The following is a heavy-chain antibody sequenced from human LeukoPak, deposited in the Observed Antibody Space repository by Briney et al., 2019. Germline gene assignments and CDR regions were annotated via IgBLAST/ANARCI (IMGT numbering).Heavy chain of an antibody. J-gene: IGHJ4*02. Sequence: GGSLRLSCAASGFTFSSYGMHWVRQAPGKGLEWVAVISYDGSNKYYADSVKGRFTISRDNSKNTLYLQMNSLRAEDTAVYYCAKDAAGATLNYWGQGTLVTVSS. CDR1: GFTFSSYG. CDR3: AKDAAGATLNY. CDR2: ISYDGSNK. D-gene: IGHD5-12*01. V-gene: IGHV3-30*18.